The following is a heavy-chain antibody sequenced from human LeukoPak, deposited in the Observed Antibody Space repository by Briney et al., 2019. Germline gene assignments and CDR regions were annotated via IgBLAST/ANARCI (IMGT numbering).Heavy chain of an antibody. CDR2: ISSSSTI. CDR1: GFTFSSYS. J-gene: IGHJ4*02. Sequence: GGSLRLSCAASGFTFSSYSMNWVRQAPGKGLEWVSYISSSSTIYYADSVKGRFTISRDNAKNPLYLQMNSLRDGDTAVYYCARDRVDTTPGDYWGQGTLVTVSS. CDR3: ARDRVDTTPGDY. D-gene: IGHD1-14*01. V-gene: IGHV3-48*02.